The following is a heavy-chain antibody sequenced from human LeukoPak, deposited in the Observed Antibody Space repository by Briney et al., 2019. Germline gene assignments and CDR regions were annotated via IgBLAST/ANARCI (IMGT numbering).Heavy chain of an antibody. V-gene: IGHV4-61*02. CDR2: IYTSGST. CDR1: GGSISSGSCW. Sequence: PSQTLSLTCTVSGGSISSGSCWWSCVRQPAGKGLEWSGRIYTSGSTNYNPSLKSRVTISVDTSKSQFSLKLSSVTAADTAVYYCARGDARITIFGVPSWFDPWGQGTLVTVSS. J-gene: IGHJ5*02. CDR3: ARGDARITIFGVPSWFDP. D-gene: IGHD3-3*01.